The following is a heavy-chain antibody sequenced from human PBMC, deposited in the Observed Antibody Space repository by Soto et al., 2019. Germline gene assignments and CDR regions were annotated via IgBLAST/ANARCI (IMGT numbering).Heavy chain of an antibody. CDR1: GFTFNSYG. CDR3: VKGILLRIYGLDV. D-gene: IGHD3-22*01. V-gene: IGHV3-30*18. J-gene: IGHJ6*02. CDR2: ISHDGSNK. Sequence: QVQLVESGGGVVQPGRSLRLSCAASGFTFNSYGMHWVRQAPGKGLEWVAVISHDGSNKHYADSVKGRFTIFRDNSENKLYLQMNSLRPEDTALYYCVKGILLRIYGLDVWGPGTTVTVSS.